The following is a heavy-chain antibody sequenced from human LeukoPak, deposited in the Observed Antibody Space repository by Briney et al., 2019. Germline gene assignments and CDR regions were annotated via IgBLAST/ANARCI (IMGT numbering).Heavy chain of an antibody. CDR2: IYYSGTA. J-gene: IGHJ4*02. D-gene: IGHD1-14*01. V-gene: IGHV4-31*03. CDR1: GGSISSGINSY. Sequence: PSQTLPLTCTVSGGSISSGINSYWSWIRQRPGRGLEWIGYIYYSGTAYYNPSLQSRVTISVDTSKNQFSLKLSSVTAADTAVYYCVRRSTITDFDNWGQGTLVTVSS. CDR3: VRRSTITDFDN.